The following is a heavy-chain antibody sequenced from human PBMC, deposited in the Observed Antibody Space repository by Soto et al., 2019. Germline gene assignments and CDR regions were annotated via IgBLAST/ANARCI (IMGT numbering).Heavy chain of an antibody. J-gene: IGHJ6*02. CDR1: GYTFTNYG. D-gene: IGHD3-22*01. CDR2: SSGYTGNT. CDR3: ARGREYGYGSSGNYCYSYGMDV. V-gene: IGHV1-18*04. Sequence: QGQLVEAGAEVKKPGASVTVACKASGYTFTNYGISWVRQAPGQGLAWTGWSSGYTGNTKYAQKIQGRDTMTTDTPTNTAYMNLRSLRSDDTAVYYCARGREYGYGSSGNYCYSYGMDVWGQGTTVTVS.